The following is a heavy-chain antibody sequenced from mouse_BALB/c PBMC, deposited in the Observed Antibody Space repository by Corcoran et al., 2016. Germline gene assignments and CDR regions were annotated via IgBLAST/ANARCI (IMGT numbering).Heavy chain of an antibody. CDR1: GYTFTNYG. CDR2: INTYTGEP. D-gene: IGHD1-2*01. CDR3: ATDGYAFAY. V-gene: IGHV9-1*02. J-gene: IGHJ3*01. Sequence: QIQLVQSGPELKQPGETVKISCKASGYTFTNYGMNWVKQAPGKGLKWMGWINTYTGEPTYADDFKGRFAFSLETSASTAYLQINNLKNEDMATYFCATDGYAFAYWGQGTLVTVSA.